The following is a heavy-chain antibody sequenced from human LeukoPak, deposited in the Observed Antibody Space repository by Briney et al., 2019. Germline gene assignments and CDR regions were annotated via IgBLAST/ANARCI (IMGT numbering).Heavy chain of an antibody. CDR2: IYYSGST. V-gene: IGHV4-59*01. Sequence: SETLSLTCTVSGGSISSYYWSWIRQPPGKGLEWIGYIYYSGSTNYNPSLKSRVTISVDTPKNQFSLKLSSVTAADTAVYYCARVWDGYNFDYWGQGTLVTVSS. CDR3: ARVWDGYNFDY. CDR1: GGSISSYY. D-gene: IGHD5-24*01. J-gene: IGHJ4*02.